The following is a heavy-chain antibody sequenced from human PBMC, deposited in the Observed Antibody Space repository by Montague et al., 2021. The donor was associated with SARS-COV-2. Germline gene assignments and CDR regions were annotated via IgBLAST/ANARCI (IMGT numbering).Heavy chain of an antibody. J-gene: IGHJ4*02. CDR3: AVELNYFFDY. CDR2: IYHNGKT. Sequence: SETLSLTCSVFGGSISSYYWSWIRQPAGKGLEWIGSIYHNGKTYYNPSLERRALLSIDTSKNQFSLRLSSVIASDTAVYYCAVELNYFFDYWGQGFLVSVSS. D-gene: IGHD1-7*01. V-gene: IGHV4-59*04. CDR1: GGSISSYY.